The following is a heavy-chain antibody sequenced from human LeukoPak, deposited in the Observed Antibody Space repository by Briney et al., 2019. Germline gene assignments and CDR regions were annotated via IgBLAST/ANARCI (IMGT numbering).Heavy chain of an antibody. Sequence: GGSLRLSCAASGFTFSSYSMNWVRQAPGKGLEWFSYTSSSSDPIYYADSVKGRFTISRESAKNSLYLKMNSVRAEDTAVYYCARAYGGNPFDYWGQGTLVTVSS. D-gene: IGHD4-23*01. CDR1: GFTFSSYS. CDR2: TSSSSDPI. V-gene: IGHV3-48*01. J-gene: IGHJ4*02. CDR3: ARAYGGNPFDY.